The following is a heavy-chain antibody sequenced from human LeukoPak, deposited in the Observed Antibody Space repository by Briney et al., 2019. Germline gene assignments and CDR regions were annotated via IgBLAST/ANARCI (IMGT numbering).Heavy chain of an antibody. J-gene: IGHJ4*02. CDR3: ASARGYSYNPLFDY. D-gene: IGHD5-12*01. V-gene: IGHV3-11*06. CDR2: ISSSSYT. Sequence: GGSLRLSCAASGFSFRDYYMNWIRQAPGKGLEWVSLISSSSYTNYADSVKGRFTISRDNAKNSLYLQMNRLRADDTAVYYCASARGYSYNPLFDYWGQGTLVTVSS. CDR1: GFSFRDYY.